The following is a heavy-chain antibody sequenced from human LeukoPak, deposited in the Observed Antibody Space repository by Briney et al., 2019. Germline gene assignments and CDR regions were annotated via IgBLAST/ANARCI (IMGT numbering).Heavy chain of an antibody. CDR2: IYYSGST. CDR1: GGSLSSYY. D-gene: IGHD2-15*01. J-gene: IGHJ4*02. CDR3: ASGEDIVVVGFGY. V-gene: IGHV4-59*01. Sequence: SETLSLTRTVSGGSLSSYYWSWIRQPPGRGVEWVGYIYYSGSTKHNPSLKRRVTISVDTYKKQSPLTLMCVHAADTAVYYCASGEDIVVVGFGYWDQGTLVTVSS.